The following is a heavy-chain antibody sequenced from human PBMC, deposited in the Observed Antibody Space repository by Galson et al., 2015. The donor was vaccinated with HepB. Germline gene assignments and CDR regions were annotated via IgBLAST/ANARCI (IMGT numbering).Heavy chain of an antibody. Sequence: SLRLSCAASGFTFSSYAMHWVRQAPGKGLEWVAVISYDGSNKYYADSVKGRFTISRDNSKNTLYLQMNSLRAEDTAVYYCARDDRVSSGWYYFDYWGQGTLVTVSS. CDR3: ARDDRVSSGWYYFDY. D-gene: IGHD6-19*01. J-gene: IGHJ4*02. V-gene: IGHV3-30*04. CDR1: GFTFSSYA. CDR2: ISYDGSNK.